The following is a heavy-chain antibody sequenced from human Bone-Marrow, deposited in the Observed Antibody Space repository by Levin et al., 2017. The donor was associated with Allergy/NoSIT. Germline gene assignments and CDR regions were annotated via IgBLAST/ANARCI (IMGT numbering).Heavy chain of an antibody. CDR2: IYYSGST. V-gene: IGHV4-59*08. CDR1: GGSISSYY. Sequence: SETLSLTCTVSGGSISSYYWSWIRQPPGKGLEWIGYIYYSGSTNYNPSLKSRVTISVDTSKNQFSLKLSSVTAADTAVYYCARHRTTVVPSGFDPWGQGTLVTVSS. CDR3: ARHRTTVVPSGFDP. J-gene: IGHJ5*02. D-gene: IGHD4-23*01.